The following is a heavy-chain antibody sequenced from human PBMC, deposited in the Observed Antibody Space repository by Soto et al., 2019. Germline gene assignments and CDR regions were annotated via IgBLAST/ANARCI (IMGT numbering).Heavy chain of an antibody. CDR2: IYYSGST. CDR3: ASWGVYCTSTSCFERWFDP. Sequence: PSETLSLTCTVSCGSMSSYYWSWIRQPPGKGLEWIGYIYYSGSTNYNPSLKSRVTISVDTSKKQFSLKLSSVTAADTAVYYCASWGVYCTSTSCFERWFDPWGQGILVTVSS. J-gene: IGHJ5*02. CDR1: CGSMSSYY. V-gene: IGHV4-59*08. D-gene: IGHD2-2*01.